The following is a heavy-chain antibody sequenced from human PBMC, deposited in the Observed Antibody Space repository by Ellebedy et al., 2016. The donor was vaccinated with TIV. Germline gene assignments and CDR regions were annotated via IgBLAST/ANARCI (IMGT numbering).Heavy chain of an antibody. CDR1: GFTFKALW. J-gene: IGHJ2*01. V-gene: IGHV3-7*01. CDR3: AREVPDAVTPGWYFDL. D-gene: IGHD4-17*01. Sequence: GESLKISXAASGFTFKALWMAWVRQAPGKGLQWVADISQDGSEKDYVHSVKGRFTISRENAKNSLYLQMNSLRAGDTAVYYCAREVPDAVTPGWYFDLWGRGTLVTVSS. CDR2: ISQDGSEK.